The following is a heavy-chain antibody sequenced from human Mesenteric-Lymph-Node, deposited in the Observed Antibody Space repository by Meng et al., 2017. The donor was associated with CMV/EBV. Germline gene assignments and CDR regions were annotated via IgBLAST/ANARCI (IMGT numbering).Heavy chain of an antibody. J-gene: IGHJ3*02. CDR3: ARGSLRAFDI. V-gene: IGHV3-21*01. CDR2: ISSSSDYI. CDR1: GFTISNNY. Sequence: GGSLRLSCAASGFTISNNYMSWVRQAPGKGLEWVSSISSSSDYIYYTDPVKGRFTISRDNAKNTLYLQMNSLRAEDTALYYYARGSLRAFDIWGQGTMVTVSS.